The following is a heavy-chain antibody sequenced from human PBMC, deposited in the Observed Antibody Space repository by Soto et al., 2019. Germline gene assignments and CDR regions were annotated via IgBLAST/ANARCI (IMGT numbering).Heavy chain of an antibody. CDR3: ARAGLISGSGSYYSTLRGDYYYYMDV. CDR1: GGSFSGYY. CDR2: INHSGST. V-gene: IGHV4-34*01. D-gene: IGHD3-10*01. Sequence: SETLSLTCAVYGGSFSGYYWSWIRQPPGKGLEWIGEINHSGSTNYNPSLKSRVTISVDTSKNQFSLKLSSVTAADTAVYYCARAGLISGSGSYYSTLRGDYYYYMDVWGKGTTVT. J-gene: IGHJ6*03.